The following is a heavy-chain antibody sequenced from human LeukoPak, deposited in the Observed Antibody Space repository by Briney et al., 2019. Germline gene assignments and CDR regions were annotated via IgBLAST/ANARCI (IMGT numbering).Heavy chain of an antibody. D-gene: IGHD4-17*01. CDR1: GFTFRSYE. J-gene: IGHJ5*02. Sequence: GGSLRLSCAASGFTFRSYEMNWVRQAPGKGLEWVSFISGGSGTIYYADSVKGRFTISRDNAKNSLYLQMNSLRVEDTAVYYCARDRDYGDYRPVSFDLWGQGTLVTVSS. CDR3: ARDRDYGDYRPVSFDL. CDR2: ISGGSGTI. V-gene: IGHV3-48*03.